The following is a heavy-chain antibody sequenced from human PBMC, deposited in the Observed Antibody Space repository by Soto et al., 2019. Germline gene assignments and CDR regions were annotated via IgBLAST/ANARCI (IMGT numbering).Heavy chain of an antibody. J-gene: IGHJ4*02. V-gene: IGHV1-3*04. CDR3: ARDQRRDYDFWSGHSLGFDQ. D-gene: IGHD3-3*01. Sequence: ASVKVSCKASGYSFTYHTIHCVRQSPLHRLDWMGCINTANGNTRTSQKFQGRLTMTRDTAASTAYMDLSSLKSEDSAVYYCARDQRRDYDFWSGHSLGFDQWGQGTQVTVSS. CDR1: GYSFTYHT. CDR2: INTANGNT.